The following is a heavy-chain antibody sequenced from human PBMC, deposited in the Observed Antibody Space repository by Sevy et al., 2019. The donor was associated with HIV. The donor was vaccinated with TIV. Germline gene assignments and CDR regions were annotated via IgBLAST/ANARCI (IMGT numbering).Heavy chain of an antibody. CDR2: ISDYNGYT. D-gene: IGHD3-10*01. CDR3: AREGYYYRSRTYRPPNYYGMDV. Sequence: ASVKVSCKASGYTFSSYGISWVRQAPGQGLEWMGWISDYNGYTNYAHKFQGRVTMSTETSTRTAYMELRSLRSDDTAVYFCAREGYYYRSRTYRPPNYYGMDVWGQGTAVTVSS. CDR1: GYTFSSYG. V-gene: IGHV1-18*01. J-gene: IGHJ6*02.